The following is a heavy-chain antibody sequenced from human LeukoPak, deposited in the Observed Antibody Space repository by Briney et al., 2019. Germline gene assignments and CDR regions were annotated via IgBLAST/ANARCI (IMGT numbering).Heavy chain of an antibody. D-gene: IGHD3-10*01. J-gene: IGHJ4*02. CDR2: ISDDGRTT. CDR3: AKRKLRELFF. V-gene: IGHV3-23*01. Sequence: GGSLRLSCAASGVTFTTEAMTWVRQAPGKGLEWVSTISDDGRTTYYADSVKGRFTISRDNSKNTLYLQMNSLRAEDTAVYYCAKRKLRELFFWGQGTLVTVSS. CDR1: GVTFTTEA.